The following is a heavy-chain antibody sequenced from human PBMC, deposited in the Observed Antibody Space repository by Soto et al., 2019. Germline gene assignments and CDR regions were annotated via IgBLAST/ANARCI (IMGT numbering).Heavy chain of an antibody. CDR2: IVVGSGNT. V-gene: IGHV1-58*02. D-gene: IGHD3-16*02. CDR1: GFTFTSSA. CDR3: AAAEYYDYIWGSYRFQSFDY. Sequence: GASVKVSCKASGFTFTSSAMQWVRQARGQRLEWIGWIVVGSGNTNYAQKFQERVTITRDMSTSTAYMELSSLRSEDTAVYYCAAAEYYDYIWGSYRFQSFDYWGQGTLVTVSS. J-gene: IGHJ4*02.